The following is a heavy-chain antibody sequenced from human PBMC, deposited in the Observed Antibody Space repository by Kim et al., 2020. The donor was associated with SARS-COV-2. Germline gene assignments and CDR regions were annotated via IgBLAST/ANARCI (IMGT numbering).Heavy chain of an antibody. CDR2: IYYSGST. CDR1: GGSISSYY. D-gene: IGHD3-16*01. J-gene: IGHJ6*02. V-gene: IGHV4-59*01. CDR3: ARALRGYYYYGMDV. Sequence: SETLSLTCTVSGGSISSYYWSWIRQPPGKGLEWIGYIYYSGSTNYNPSLKSRVTISVDTSKNQFSLKLSSVTAADTAVYYCARALRGYYYYGMDVWGQGTTVTVSS.